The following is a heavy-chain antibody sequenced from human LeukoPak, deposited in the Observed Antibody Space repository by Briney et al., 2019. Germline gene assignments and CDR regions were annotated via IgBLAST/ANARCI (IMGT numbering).Heavy chain of an antibody. CDR1: GYSFTGYY. V-gene: IGHV1-2*02. D-gene: IGHD6-13*01. CDR3: ARDRAAAGTWFFAGFDY. CDR2: INPNSGGT. J-gene: IGHJ4*02. Sequence: ASVKVSCKASGYSFTGYYMHWVRQAPGQGLEWMGWINPNSGGTNYAQKFQGRVTMTRDTSISTAHMELSRLRSDDTAVYYCARDRAAAGTWFFAGFDYWGQGTLVTVSS.